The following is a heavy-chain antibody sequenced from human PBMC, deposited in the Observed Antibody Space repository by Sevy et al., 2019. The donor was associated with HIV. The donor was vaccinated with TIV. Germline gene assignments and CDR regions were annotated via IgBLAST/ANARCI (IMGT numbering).Heavy chain of an antibody. D-gene: IGHD2-2*02. Sequence: LSLTCAASGFTVSSNYMNWVRQAPGKGLEWVSVFYSGGSTYYADSVKDRFTISRDNSKNTLYLQMNSLRAEDTAVYYCARAYCSSTSCNTRYDAFDIWGQGTMVTVSS. CDR3: ARAYCSSTSCNTRYDAFDI. J-gene: IGHJ3*02. CDR2: FYSGGST. CDR1: GFTVSSNY. V-gene: IGHV3-66*01.